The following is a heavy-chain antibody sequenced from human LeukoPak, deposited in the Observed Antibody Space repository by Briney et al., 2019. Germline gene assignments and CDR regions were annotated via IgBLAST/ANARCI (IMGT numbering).Heavy chain of an antibody. CDR1: GYSFTSYW. CDR2: IYPGDSDT. CDR3: ARRRDWNDVYFDY. J-gene: IGHJ4*02. Sequence: GESLQISCKGSGYSFTSYWIGWVRQMPGKGLEWMGIIYPGDSDTRYSPSFQGQVTISANKSISTAYLQWSSLKASDTAMYYCARRRDWNDVYFDYWGQGTLVTVSS. D-gene: IGHD1-1*01. V-gene: IGHV5-51*01.